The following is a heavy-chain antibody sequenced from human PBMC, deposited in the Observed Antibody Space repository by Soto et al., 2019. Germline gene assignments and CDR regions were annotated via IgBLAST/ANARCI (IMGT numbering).Heavy chain of an antibody. CDR2: IIPIFGTA. CDR3: ARDSCSSTSCFFGYYYYGMDV. Sequence: SVKVSCKASGGTFSSYAISWVRQAPGQGLEWMGGIIPIFGTANYAQKFQGRVTITADESTSTAYMELSSLRSEDTAVYYCARDSCSSTSCFFGYYYYGMDVWGQGTTVTVSS. D-gene: IGHD2-2*01. V-gene: IGHV1-69*13. CDR1: GGTFSSYA. J-gene: IGHJ6*02.